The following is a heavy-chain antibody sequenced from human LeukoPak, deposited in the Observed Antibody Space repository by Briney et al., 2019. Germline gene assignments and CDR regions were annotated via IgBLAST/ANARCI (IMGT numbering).Heavy chain of an antibody. CDR3: ARDGVVPAAITWDYYYYYGMDV. V-gene: IGHV3-23*01. CDR2: ISGSGGST. J-gene: IGHJ6*02. Sequence: GGSLRLSCAASGFTFSSYAMSWVRQAPGKGLEWVSAISGSGGSTYYADSVKGRFTISRDNARNSLSLQMNSLRAEDTAVYYCARDGVVPAAITWDYYYYYGMDVWGQGTTVTVSS. CDR1: GFTFSSYA. D-gene: IGHD2-2*02.